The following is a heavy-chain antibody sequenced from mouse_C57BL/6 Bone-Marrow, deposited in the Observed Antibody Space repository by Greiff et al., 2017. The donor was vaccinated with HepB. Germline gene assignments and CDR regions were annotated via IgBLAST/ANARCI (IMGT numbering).Heavy chain of an antibody. Sequence: VQLQQSGAELVRPGASVKLSCTASGFNIKDDYMHWVKQRPEQGLEWIGWIDPENGDTEYASKFQGKATITADTSSNTAYLQLSSLTSDDTAVYYCTKRPSNWDETWFAYWGQGTLVTVSA. J-gene: IGHJ3*01. CDR3: TKRPSNWDETWFAY. D-gene: IGHD4-1*01. V-gene: IGHV14-4*01. CDR1: GFNIKDDY. CDR2: IDPENGDT.